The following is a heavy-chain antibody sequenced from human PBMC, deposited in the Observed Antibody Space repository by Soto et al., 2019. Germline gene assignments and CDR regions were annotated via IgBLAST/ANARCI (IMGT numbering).Heavy chain of an antibody. CDR3: AREQYDILTGYYASGDY. CDR1: GYTFTSYG. J-gene: IGHJ4*02. V-gene: IGHV1-18*01. Sequence: QVQLVQSGAEVKKPGASVKVSCKASGYTFTSYGISWVRQAPGQGLEWMGWISAYNGNTNYAQKLQGRVTMTTDTSTSTADMELRSLRSDDTAVYYCAREQYDILTGYYASGDYWGQGTLVTVSS. D-gene: IGHD3-9*01. CDR2: ISAYNGNT.